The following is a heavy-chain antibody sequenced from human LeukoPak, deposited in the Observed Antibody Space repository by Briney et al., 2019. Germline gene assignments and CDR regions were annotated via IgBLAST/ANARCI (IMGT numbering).Heavy chain of an antibody. CDR1: GFTFSSYG. CDR3: ARAGDQTYYYDSSGYYSPPNFDY. D-gene: IGHD3-22*01. J-gene: IGHJ4*02. Sequence: PGGSLRLSCAASGFTFSSYGMHLVRQAPGKGLEWVEVIWYDGSNKYYADSVKGRFTISRDNSKNTLYLQMNSLRAEDTAVYYCARAGDQTYYYDSSGYYSPPNFDYWGQGTLVTVSS. V-gene: IGHV3-33*01. CDR2: IWYDGSNK.